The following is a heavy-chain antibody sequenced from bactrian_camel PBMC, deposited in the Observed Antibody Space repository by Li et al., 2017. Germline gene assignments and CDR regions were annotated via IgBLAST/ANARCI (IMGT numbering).Heavy chain of an antibody. D-gene: IGHD4*01. CDR3: ATVAGSFSDDYARARAYVY. V-gene: IGHV3S6*01. Sequence: HVQLVESGGGLVQPGGSLRLSCVASGFTFSDDWMHWVRQAPGKGLEWVSSIDRDGNRAYYADSVKGRFTTSRDNAKNTVYLQMNSLKSEDTALYYCATVAGSFSDDYARARAYVYWGQGTQVTVS. CDR1: GFTFSDDW. CDR2: IDRDGNRA. J-gene: IGHJ4*01.